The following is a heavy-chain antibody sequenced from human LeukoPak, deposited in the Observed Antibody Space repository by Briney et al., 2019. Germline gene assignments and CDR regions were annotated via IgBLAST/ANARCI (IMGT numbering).Heavy chain of an antibody. J-gene: IGHJ4*02. CDR1: GFTFSNYW. CDR3: AKDGEVVTAINYFDY. V-gene: IGHV3-7*01. D-gene: IGHD2-21*02. CDR2: IKTDGSEK. Sequence: GGSLRLSCEGSGFTFSNYWMGWVRQAPGKGLQWVANIKTDGSEKYYVDSVKGRFTISRDNAKNSLYLQMNSLRAEDTAVYYYAKDGEVVTAINYFDYWGQGTLVTVSS.